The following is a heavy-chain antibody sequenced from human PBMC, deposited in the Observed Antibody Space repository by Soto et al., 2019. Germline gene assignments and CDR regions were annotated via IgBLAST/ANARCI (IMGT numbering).Heavy chain of an antibody. Sequence: ASVKVSCKPSGSSFSNFYVHWVRQAPGQGLEWMGIIDPSSGTTSYTQKFQERVTMTRDKSMSTVYMELSRLRSEDTAVFYCARGAVVVPNGLIAGMDVWGLGTTVTVSS. J-gene: IGHJ6*02. V-gene: IGHV1-46*01. CDR2: IDPSSGTT. D-gene: IGHD2-15*01. CDR3: ARGAVVVPNGLIAGMDV. CDR1: GSSFSNFY.